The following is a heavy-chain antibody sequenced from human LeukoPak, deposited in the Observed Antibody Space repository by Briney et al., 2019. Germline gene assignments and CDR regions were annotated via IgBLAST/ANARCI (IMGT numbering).Heavy chain of an antibody. CDR3: DGDYVGYYMYV. J-gene: IGHJ6*03. D-gene: IGHD4-17*01. CDR2: ISSSSSYI. CDR1: GFTFSSYS. V-gene: IGHV3-21*01. Sequence: PGGSLRLSCAASGFTFSSYSMNWVRQAPGKGLEWVSSISSSSSYIYYADSVKGRFTISRDNAKNSLYLQMNSPGAEDTAVYDCDGDYVGYYMYVWGKGTTVTVSS.